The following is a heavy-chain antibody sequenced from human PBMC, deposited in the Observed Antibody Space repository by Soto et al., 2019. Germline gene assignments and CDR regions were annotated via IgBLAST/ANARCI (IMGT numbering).Heavy chain of an antibody. CDR1: GGTFSSYT. V-gene: IGHV1-69*02. Sequence: QVQLVQSGAEVKKPGSSVKVSCKASGGTFSSYTISWVRQAPGQGLEWMGRIIPILGIANYAQKFQGRVTITADKSTSTAYMELSSLRSEDTAVYYCAGPIAAAGPGGAFDIWGQGTMVTVSS. CDR2: IIPILGIA. CDR3: AGPIAAAGPGGAFDI. J-gene: IGHJ3*02. D-gene: IGHD6-13*01.